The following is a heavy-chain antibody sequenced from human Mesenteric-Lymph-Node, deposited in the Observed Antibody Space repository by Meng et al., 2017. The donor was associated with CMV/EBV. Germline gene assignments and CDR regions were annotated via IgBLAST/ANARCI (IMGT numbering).Heavy chain of an antibody. Sequence: GGSLTLSCAASGFTFISNAMHWVRQAPGKGLEWVAFISLDGYREYFADSVKGRFAVSRDNSETTASLHMNSLRAEDTAVYHCVRELPDTYRFDNWGQGTLVTVSS. CDR1: GFTFISNA. V-gene: IGHV3-30*09. CDR3: VRELPDTYRFDN. J-gene: IGHJ4*02. CDR2: ISLDGYRE. D-gene: IGHD1-14*01.